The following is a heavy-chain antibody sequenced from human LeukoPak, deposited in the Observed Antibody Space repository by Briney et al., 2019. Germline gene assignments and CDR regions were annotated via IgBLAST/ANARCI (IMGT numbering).Heavy chain of an antibody. CDR2: IYTSGSA. J-gene: IGHJ4*02. CDR3: ARGEGYYYDSSGYYRPKAGFDY. CDR1: VGSISSYY. V-gene: IGHV4-4*07. D-gene: IGHD3-22*01. Sequence: SETLSLTCTVSVGSISSYYWCWIRQPPGKGLEWIGRIYTSGSADYNPSPKSRVTMSVDTSKNQFSLKLSSVTAADTAVYYCARGEGYYYDSSGYYRPKAGFDYWGQGTLVTVSS.